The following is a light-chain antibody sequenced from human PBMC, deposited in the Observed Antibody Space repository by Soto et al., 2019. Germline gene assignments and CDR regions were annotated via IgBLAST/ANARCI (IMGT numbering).Light chain of an antibody. CDR2: GAS. CDR1: QSVSSN. CDR3: QQYNNWPPYT. J-gene: IGKJ2*01. V-gene: IGKV3-15*01. Sequence: EIVMTQSPATLSVSPGERATLSCRASQSVSSNLAWYQQKPGQAPRLLIYGASTRATGIPARFSGSRSGSDFTLTISSLQSEDFAVYDCQQYNNWPPYTFGQGTKLEIK.